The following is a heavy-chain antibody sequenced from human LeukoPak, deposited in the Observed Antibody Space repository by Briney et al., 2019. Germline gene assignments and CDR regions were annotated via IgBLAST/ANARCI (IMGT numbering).Heavy chain of an antibody. CDR1: GGSMSSHY. Sequence: SETLSLTCTVSGGSMSSHYWSWIRQPPGKGLEWIGYIYYSGSTNYNPSLKSRVAISVDTSKNQFSLKLSSVTAADTAVYYCARYMQHWYFDLWGRGTLVTVSS. V-gene: IGHV4-59*11. CDR2: IYYSGST. D-gene: IGHD2-2*01. J-gene: IGHJ2*01. CDR3: ARYMQHWYFDL.